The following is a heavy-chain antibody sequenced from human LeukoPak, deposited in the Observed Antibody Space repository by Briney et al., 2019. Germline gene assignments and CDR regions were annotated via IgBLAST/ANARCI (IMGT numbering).Heavy chain of an antibody. J-gene: IGHJ5*02. CDR1: GFTFSSYA. CDR3: ARYYYDSSGYYDQWFDP. CDR2: IIPIFGTA. D-gene: IGHD3-22*01. Sequence: GGSLRLSCAASGFTFSSYAISWVRQAPGQGLEWMEGIIPIFGTANYAQKLQGRVTITADESTSTAYMELSSLRSEDTAVYYCARYYYDSSGYYDQWFDPWGQGTLVTVSS. V-gene: IGHV1-69*01.